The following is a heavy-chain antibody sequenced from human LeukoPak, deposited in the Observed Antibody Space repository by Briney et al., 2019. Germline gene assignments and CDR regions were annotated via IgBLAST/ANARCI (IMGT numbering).Heavy chain of an antibody. CDR2: ISYDGSNK. V-gene: IGHV3-30-3*01. D-gene: IGHD3-3*01. J-gene: IGHJ6*02. CDR1: GFTFSSYA. Sequence: GGSLRLSCAASGFTFSSYAMHWVRQAPGKGLEWVAVISYDGSNKYYADSVKGRFTISRDNSKNTLYLQMNSLRAEDTAVYYCARDGKTDDFWSGYSLRYYYYGMDVWGQGATVTVSS. CDR3: ARDGKTDDFWSGYSLRYYYYGMDV.